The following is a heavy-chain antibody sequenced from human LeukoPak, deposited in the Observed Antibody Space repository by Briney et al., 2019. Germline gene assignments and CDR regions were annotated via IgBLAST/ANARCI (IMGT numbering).Heavy chain of an antibody. Sequence: GGSLRLSCAASGFTFSDYYMSWIRQAPGKGLEWVSYISSSSSYTNYADSVKGRFTISRDNAKNPLYLQMNSLRAEDTAVYYCARDSTCGDYVPLWAFDIWGQGTMVTVSS. CDR2: ISSSSSYT. CDR3: ARDSTCGDYVPLWAFDI. V-gene: IGHV3-11*06. D-gene: IGHD4-17*01. J-gene: IGHJ3*02. CDR1: GFTFSDYY.